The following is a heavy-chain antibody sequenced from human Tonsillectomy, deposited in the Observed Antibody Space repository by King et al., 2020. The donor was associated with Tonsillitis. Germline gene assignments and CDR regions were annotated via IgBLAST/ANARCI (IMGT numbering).Heavy chain of an antibody. CDR1: GYTFTSYG. CDR3: ARTDSSGYVEDLDY. D-gene: IGHD3-22*01. J-gene: IGHJ4*02. V-gene: IGHV1-18*01. CDR2: ISAYNGYT. Sequence: VQLVQSGAEVKKPGASVKVSCKASGYTFTSYGITWVRQAPGQGLEWMGWISAYNGYTNYAQKMQGRVTMTTYTSTSTAYMELRSLRSDDTAVYYCARTDSSGYVEDLDYWGQGTLVTVSS.